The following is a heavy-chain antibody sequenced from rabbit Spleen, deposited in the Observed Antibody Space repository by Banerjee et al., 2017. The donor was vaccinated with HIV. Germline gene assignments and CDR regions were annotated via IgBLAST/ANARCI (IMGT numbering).Heavy chain of an antibody. CDR3: ARDLDGVIGWNFGW. CDR1: GFDFSRTG. CDR2: IYGSTY. J-gene: IGHJ3*01. D-gene: IGHD4-1*01. Sequence: QEQLVESGGGLVKPEGSLKLSCKASGFDFSRTGVSWVRQAPGKGLEWIACIYGSTYKYASWAKGLFTISKTSSTTVTLQMTSLTVADTATYFCARDLDGVIGWNFGWWGQGTLVTVS. V-gene: IGHV1S45*01.